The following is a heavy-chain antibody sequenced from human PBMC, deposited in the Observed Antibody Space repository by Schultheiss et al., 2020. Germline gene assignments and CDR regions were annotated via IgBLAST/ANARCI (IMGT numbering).Heavy chain of an antibody. J-gene: IGHJ3*02. V-gene: IGHV3-7*01. CDR1: GFSFSNSW. D-gene: IGHD1-7*01. CDR3: ASGNYHDNGFDI. CDR2: IKQDGSEK. Sequence: GGSLRLSCAASGFSFSNSWMSWVRQAPGKGLEWVANIKQDGSEKYYVDSVKGRFTISRDNAKNSLYLQMNSLRAEDTAVYYCASGNYHDNGFDIWGQGTMVTVSS.